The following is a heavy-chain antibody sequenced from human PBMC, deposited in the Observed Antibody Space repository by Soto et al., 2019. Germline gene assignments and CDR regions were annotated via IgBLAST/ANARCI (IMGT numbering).Heavy chain of an antibody. J-gene: IGHJ4*02. CDR1: GFTFSDYY. V-gene: IGHV3-11*04. D-gene: IGHD3-9*01. Sequence: GGSLRLSCAASGFTFSDYYMNWIRQAPGKGLEWVSYINNSGGTIYYADSVKGRFTISRDNAKNLVFLQMNSLRAEDTAVYYCARDPSMSTGFFKRVFDLWGQGALVTVSS. CDR3: ARDPSMSTGFFKRVFDL. CDR2: INNSGGTI.